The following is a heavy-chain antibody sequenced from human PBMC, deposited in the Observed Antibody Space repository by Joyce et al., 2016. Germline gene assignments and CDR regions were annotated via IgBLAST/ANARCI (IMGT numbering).Heavy chain of an antibody. V-gene: IGHV1-46*02. D-gene: IGHD2-21*02. Sequence: QVQLVQSGAEVRTPGASVKVSCKASGYSFNMHYMHWVRQAPGQGLEWLGQKSPSGDTRVRGRVTLTRDTSTSTDYMELSGLRPEDTAVYYCARDGGDYAPVDWGQGTLVTVSS. CDR3: ARDGGDYAPVD. CDR1: GYSFNMHY. CDR2: KSPSGDTR. J-gene: IGHJ4*02.